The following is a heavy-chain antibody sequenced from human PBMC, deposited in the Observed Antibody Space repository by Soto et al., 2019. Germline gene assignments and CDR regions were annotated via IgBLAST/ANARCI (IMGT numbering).Heavy chain of an antibody. J-gene: IGHJ6*02. CDR1: GFTFSSYE. CDR3: ARVRRVYYYYYGMDV. CDR2: ISSSGSTI. Sequence: GGSLRLSCAASGFTFSSYEMNWVRQAPGKGLEWVSYISSSGSTIYYADSVKGRFTISRDNAKNSLYLQMNSLRAEDTAVYYCARVRRVYYYYYGMDVWGQGTTVTAP. V-gene: IGHV3-48*03. D-gene: IGHD3-16*01.